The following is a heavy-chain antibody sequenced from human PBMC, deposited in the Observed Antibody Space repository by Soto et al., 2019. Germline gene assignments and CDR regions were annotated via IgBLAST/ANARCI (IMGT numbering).Heavy chain of an antibody. J-gene: IGHJ5*02. D-gene: IGHD3-9*01. CDR3: ARTPRRLRYFDWLDYNWFDP. Sequence: ASVKGSCKASGYTFTSYDINWVRQATGQGLEWMGWMNPNSGNTGYAQKFQGRVTMTRNTSISTAYMELSSLRSEDTAVYYCARTPRRLRYFDWLDYNWFDPWGQGTLVTVSS. V-gene: IGHV1-8*01. CDR1: GYTFTSYD. CDR2: MNPNSGNT.